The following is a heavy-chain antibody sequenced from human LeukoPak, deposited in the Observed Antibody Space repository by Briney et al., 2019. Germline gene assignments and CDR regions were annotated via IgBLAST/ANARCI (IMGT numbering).Heavy chain of an antibody. V-gene: IGHV4-34*01. Sequence: PSETLSLTCAVSGGSFSGYYWSWIRQPPGKGLECIGEINHSGSTNYNPSLKRRVTIPVHKSNNQFSLKLNSVTAADTALYYCARGRYFLWFWVNWFDPWGQGTLVIVAS. CDR1: GGSFSGYY. CDR2: INHSGST. CDR3: ARGRYFLWFWVNWFDP. J-gene: IGHJ5*02. D-gene: IGHD3-10*01.